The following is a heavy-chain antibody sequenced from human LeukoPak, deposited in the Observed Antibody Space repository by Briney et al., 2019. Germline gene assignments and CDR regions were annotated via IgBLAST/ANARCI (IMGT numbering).Heavy chain of an antibody. J-gene: IGHJ2*01. CDR1: GGSISSYY. CDR2: IYYSGST. D-gene: IGHD3-22*01. V-gene: IGHV4-39*07. CDR3: ARETYYYDSSGYWPFDL. Sequence: PSETLSLTCTVSGGSISSYYWGWIRQPPGKGLEWIGSIYYSGSTYYNPSLKSRVTISVDTSKNQFSLKLSSVTAADTAVYYCARETYYYDSSGYWPFDLWGRGTLVTVSS.